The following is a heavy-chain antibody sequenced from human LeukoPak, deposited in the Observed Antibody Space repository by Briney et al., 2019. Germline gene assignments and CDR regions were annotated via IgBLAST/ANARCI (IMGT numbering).Heavy chain of an antibody. CDR1: GGSFSGYY. J-gene: IGHJ6*02. CDR2: INHSGST. V-gene: IGHV4-34*01. CDR3: ARGRRGDIVVVVAANYYYYGMDV. D-gene: IGHD2-15*01. Sequence: PSETLSLTCAVYGGSFSGYYWSWIRQPPGKGLEWIGEINHSGSTNYNPSLKSRVTISVDTSKNQFSLKLSSVTAADTAVYYCARGRRGDIVVVVAANYYYYGMDVWGQGTTVTVSS.